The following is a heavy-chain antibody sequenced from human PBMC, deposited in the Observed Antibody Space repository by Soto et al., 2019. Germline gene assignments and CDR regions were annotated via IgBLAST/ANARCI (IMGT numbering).Heavy chain of an antibody. CDR2: IRATGAGT. Sequence: EVQLLESGGGLVQPGGSLRLSCAASGFTFSSYGMTWVRQAPGKGLEWVSFIRATGAGTYYADSVKGRFTISRDNSKNTLYLQMTSLRADDTAVYYCATDRRAGGNYGFYSDFWGQGALVIVSS. J-gene: IGHJ4*02. CDR1: GFTFSSYG. V-gene: IGHV3-23*01. D-gene: IGHD1-7*01. CDR3: ATDRRAGGNYGFYSDF.